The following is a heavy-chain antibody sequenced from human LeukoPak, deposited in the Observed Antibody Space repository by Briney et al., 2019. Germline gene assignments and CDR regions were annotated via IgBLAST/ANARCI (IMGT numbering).Heavy chain of an antibody. CDR2: INHSGST. V-gene: IGHV4-34*01. CDR1: GGSFSGYY. Sequence: SETLSLTCAVSGGSFSGYYWSWIRQPPGKGLEWIGEINHSGSTNYNPSLKSRVTISVDTSKNQFSRKLSAVTAADTAVYYVARMGPWQWLVREGVYYFDYWGQGTLVTVSS. J-gene: IGHJ4*02. D-gene: IGHD6-19*01. CDR3: ARMGPWQWLVREGVYYFDY.